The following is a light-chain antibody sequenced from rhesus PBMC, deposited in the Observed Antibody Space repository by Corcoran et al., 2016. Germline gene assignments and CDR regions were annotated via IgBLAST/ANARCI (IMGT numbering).Light chain of an antibody. Sequence: DIQMTQSQSSLSASVGDTVTITCRASQGISSYLNWFQQKPGKAPKLQIYDSSILERGVPSRFSGSGSGTDFTLTIISLQPEDFAAYYCIQHNSYPFTFGPGTKLDIK. CDR3: IQHNSYPFT. V-gene: IGKV1-28*03. CDR2: DSS. CDR1: QGISSY. J-gene: IGKJ3*01.